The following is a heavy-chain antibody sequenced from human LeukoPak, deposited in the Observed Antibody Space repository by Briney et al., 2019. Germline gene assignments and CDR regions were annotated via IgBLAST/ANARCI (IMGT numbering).Heavy chain of an antibody. D-gene: IGHD1-26*01. Sequence: GGSLRLSCAASGFTFSSYAMNWVRQAPGKGRECVSAISKRGCTTYYADSVKGRFTIARDDYKNTLYLQMNSLRVEDTAVYYCAKDRWVGATISHYFDYWGQGTLVTVSS. CDR3: AKDRWVGATISHYFDY. J-gene: IGHJ4*02. CDR1: GFTFSSYA. CDR2: ISKRGCTT. V-gene: IGHV3-23*01.